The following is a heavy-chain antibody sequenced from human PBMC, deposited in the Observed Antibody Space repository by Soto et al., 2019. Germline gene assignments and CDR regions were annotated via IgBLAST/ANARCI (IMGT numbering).Heavy chain of an antibody. V-gene: IGHV1-18*01. CDR2: ISAYNGNT. J-gene: IGHJ6*02. CDR1: GYTVTSYG. CDR3: ARYSKARFLEWLPSSSYYYYGTDV. Sequence: ASVKVSCKASGYTVTSYGISWVRQAPGQGLEWMGWISAYNGNTNYAQKLQGRVTMTTDTSTSTAYMELRSLRSDDTAVYYCARYSKARFLEWLPSSSYYYYGTDVRGQGTTVTVSS. D-gene: IGHD3-3*01.